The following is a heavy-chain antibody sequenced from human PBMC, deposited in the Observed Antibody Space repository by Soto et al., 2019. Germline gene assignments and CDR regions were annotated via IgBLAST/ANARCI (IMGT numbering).Heavy chain of an antibody. CDR2: IKQDGSEK. Sequence: GGSLRLSCAASGFTFSSYWMSWVRQDPGKGLEWVANIKQDGSEKYYVDSVKGRFTISRDNAKNSLYLQMNSLRAEDTAVYYCARDIVAEDDAFDIWGQGTMVTVSS. V-gene: IGHV3-7*01. CDR1: GFTFSSYW. D-gene: IGHD5-12*01. J-gene: IGHJ3*02. CDR3: ARDIVAEDDAFDI.